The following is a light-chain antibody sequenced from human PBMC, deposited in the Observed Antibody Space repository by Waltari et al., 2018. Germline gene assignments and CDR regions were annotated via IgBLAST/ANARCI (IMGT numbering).Light chain of an antibody. CDR2: WAS. V-gene: IGKV4-1*01. J-gene: IGKJ4*01. Sequence: DIVLTQSPDSLAVSLGERATIDCKSSQSVFYSTDNKNYLAWYQQKPGQPPKLVIYWASTRDSGVPDRFSGSGSGTHFTLSISGLQAEDVSVYYCQQYYSTSLTFGGGTKVEIK. CDR1: QSVFYSTDNKNY. CDR3: QQYYSTSLT.